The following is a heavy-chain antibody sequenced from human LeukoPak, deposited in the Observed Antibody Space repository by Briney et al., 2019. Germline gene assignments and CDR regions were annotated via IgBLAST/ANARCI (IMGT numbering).Heavy chain of an antibody. J-gene: IGHJ4*02. CDR3: ARGPLGAAVDY. CDR1: GGSISSYY. Sequence: SETLSLTCTVSGGSISSYYWSWIRQPPGKGLEWIGYIYHSGSTNYNPSLKSRVTISVDTSKNQFSLKLSSVTAADTAVYYCARGPLGAAVDYWGQGTLVTVSS. CDR2: IYHSGST. D-gene: IGHD1-26*01. V-gene: IGHV4-59*01.